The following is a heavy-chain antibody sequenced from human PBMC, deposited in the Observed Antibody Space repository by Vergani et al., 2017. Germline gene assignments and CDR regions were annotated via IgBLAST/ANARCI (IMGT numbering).Heavy chain of an antibody. J-gene: IGHJ6*02. CDR1: GGSISSYY. V-gene: IGHV4-59*01. CDR3: ARGYVDTAMEHERNYYYDGMDV. Sequence: QVQLQESGPGLVKPSETLSLTCTVSGGSISSYYWSWIRQPPGKGLEWIGYIYYSGSTNYNPSLKSRVTISVDSSKNQFSLKLSSVTAADTAVYYCARGYVDTAMEHERNYYYDGMDVWGQGTTVTVSS. D-gene: IGHD5-18*01. CDR2: IYYSGST.